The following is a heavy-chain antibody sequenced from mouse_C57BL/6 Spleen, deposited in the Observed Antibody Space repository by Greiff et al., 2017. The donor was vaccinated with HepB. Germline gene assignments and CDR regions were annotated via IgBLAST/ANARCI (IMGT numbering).Heavy chain of an antibody. CDR3: AREHYDYGGFAY. Sequence: EVKVVESEGGLVQPGSSMKLSCTASGFTFSDYYMAWVRQVPEKGLEWVANINYDGSSTYYLDSLKSRFIISRDNAKNILYLQMSSLKSEDTATYYCAREHYDYGGFAYWGQGTLVTVSA. D-gene: IGHD2-4*01. V-gene: IGHV5-16*01. J-gene: IGHJ3*01. CDR1: GFTFSDYY. CDR2: INYDGSST.